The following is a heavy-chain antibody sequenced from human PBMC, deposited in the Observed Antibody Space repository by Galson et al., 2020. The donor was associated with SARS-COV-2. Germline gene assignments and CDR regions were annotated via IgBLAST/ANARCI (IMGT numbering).Heavy chain of an antibody. V-gene: IGHV3-73*01. Sequence: GESLKISCAASGFTFSGSAMHWVRQASGKGLEWVGRIRSKANSYATAYAASVKGRFTISRDDSKNTAHLQMNSLKTEDTAVYYCTRHHDYYGSGSFYYYGMDVWGQGTTVTVSS. CDR2: IRSKANSYAT. D-gene: IGHD3-10*01. CDR1: GFTFSGSA. CDR3: TRHHDYYGSGSFYYYGMDV. J-gene: IGHJ6*02.